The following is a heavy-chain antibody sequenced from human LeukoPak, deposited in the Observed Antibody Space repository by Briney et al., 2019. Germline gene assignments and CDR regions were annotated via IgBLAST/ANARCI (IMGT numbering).Heavy chain of an antibody. Sequence: GGSLRLSCAASGFTFSSYAMSWVRQAPGKGLEWVSAISGSGGSTYYADSVKGRFTISRDNSKNTLYLQMNSLRAEDTAVYYCAKMLEVRYCSSTSCPYFDYWGQGTLVTVSS. CDR3: AKMLEVRYCSSTSCPYFDY. CDR2: ISGSGGST. D-gene: IGHD2-2*01. CDR1: GFTFSSYA. J-gene: IGHJ4*02. V-gene: IGHV3-23*01.